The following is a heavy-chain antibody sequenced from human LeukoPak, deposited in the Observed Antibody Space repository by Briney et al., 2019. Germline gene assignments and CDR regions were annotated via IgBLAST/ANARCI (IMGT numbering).Heavy chain of an antibody. CDR1: GFPLNTHW. V-gene: IGHV5-51*01. D-gene: IGHD3-10*01. CDR3: ERYSFGYGSYLFAL. J-gene: IGHJ4*02. CDR2: IFPGDSDT. Sequence: GESLKISWKTSGFPLNTHWLAWVGQMPGEGLELMGIIFPGDSDTNYSPSFQGQVTISADQSSNTAYLQWSSLKASDTAMYYCERYSFGYGSYLFALWREGTLVTVSS.